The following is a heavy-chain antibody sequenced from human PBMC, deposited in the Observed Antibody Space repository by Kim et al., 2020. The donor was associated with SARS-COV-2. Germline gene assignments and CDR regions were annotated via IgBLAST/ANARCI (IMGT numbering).Heavy chain of an antibody. V-gene: IGHV3-7*01. CDR3: ARAEWELTYFDY. Sequence: YYFDSVKGRITIARDNAKNSLYLQMNSLGAEDTAVYYCARAEWELTYFDYWGQGTLVTVSS. J-gene: IGHJ4*02. D-gene: IGHD1-26*01.